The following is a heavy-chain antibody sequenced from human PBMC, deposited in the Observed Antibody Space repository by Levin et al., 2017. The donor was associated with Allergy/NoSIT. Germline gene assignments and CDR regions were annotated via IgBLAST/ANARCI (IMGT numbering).Heavy chain of an antibody. V-gene: IGHV4-34*01. CDR2: INHSGST. J-gene: IGHJ6*02. Sequence: PSETLSLTCAVYGGSFSGYYWSWIRQPPGKGLEWIGEINHSGSTNYNPSLKSRVTISVDTSKNQFSLKLSSVTAADTAVYYCARGGGAARYRYYYYGMDVWGQGTTVTVSS. D-gene: IGHD6-6*01. CDR3: ARGGGAARYRYYYYGMDV. CDR1: GGSFSGYY.